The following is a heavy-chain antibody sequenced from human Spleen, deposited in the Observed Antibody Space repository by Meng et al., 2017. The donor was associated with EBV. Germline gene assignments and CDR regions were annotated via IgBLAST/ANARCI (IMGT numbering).Heavy chain of an antibody. CDR3: ARPTQPYSRAPLDY. Sequence: VHLIGSGGGWFRAGGSLRVSCAASGLIFSNYVRQWVRQAPGEGLEWVAAIWFDGSIEYYADSVKGRFTISRDNSKNTLYLHMNSLRAEDTALYYCARPTQPYSRAPLDYWGQGTLVTVSS. D-gene: IGHD6-13*01. V-gene: IGHV3-33*01. J-gene: IGHJ4*02. CDR2: IWFDGSIE. CDR1: GLIFSNYV.